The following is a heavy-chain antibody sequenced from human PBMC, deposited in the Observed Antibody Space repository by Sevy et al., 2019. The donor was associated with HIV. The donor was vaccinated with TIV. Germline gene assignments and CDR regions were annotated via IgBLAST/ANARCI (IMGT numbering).Heavy chain of an antibody. V-gene: IGHV3-23*01. CDR3: ATGDTAMITDLDY. Sequence: GGSLSLSCGASGFSFSNNAMNWVRQAPGKGPEWVSGIDSGGLTYYADSVKGRFTISRDNSMEMLFLQMNSLRPDDTAVYYCATGDTAMITDLDYWGQGTLVTVSS. D-gene: IGHD5-18*01. CDR1: GFSFSNNA. CDR2: IDSGGLT. J-gene: IGHJ4*02.